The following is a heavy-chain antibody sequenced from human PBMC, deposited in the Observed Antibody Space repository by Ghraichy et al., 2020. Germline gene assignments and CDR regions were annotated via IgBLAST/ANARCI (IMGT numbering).Heavy chain of an antibody. CDR1: GGSISSYY. D-gene: IGHD2-21*01. J-gene: IGHJ4*02. CDR3: ARERGYSANFDY. Sequence: SETLSLTCTVSGGSISSYYWSWIRQPPGKGLEWIGYIYYSGSTNYNPSLKSRVTISVDTSKNQFSLKLSSVTAADTAVYYCARERGYSANFDYWGQGTLVTVSS. CDR2: IYYSGST. V-gene: IGHV4-59*01.